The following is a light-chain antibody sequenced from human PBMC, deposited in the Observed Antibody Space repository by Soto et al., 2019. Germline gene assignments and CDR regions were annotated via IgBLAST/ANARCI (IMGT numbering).Light chain of an antibody. CDR3: QQSYSTPRT. V-gene: IGKV1-39*01. J-gene: IGKJ1*01. CDR2: ATS. Sequence: DIQITQSPSSLSASVGDRVTITCRASQSISSYLNWYQQRPGKAPKLLIYATSTLQSEVPSRFSGSGSGTDFTLTISSLQPEDFATYYCQQSYSTPRTFGQGTKVDIK. CDR1: QSISSY.